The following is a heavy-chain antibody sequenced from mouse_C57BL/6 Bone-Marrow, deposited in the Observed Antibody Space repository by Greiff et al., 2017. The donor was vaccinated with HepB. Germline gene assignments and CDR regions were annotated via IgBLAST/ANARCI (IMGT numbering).Heavy chain of an antibody. CDR3: ARDPFYYYGSSPWYFDV. D-gene: IGHD1-1*01. CDR2: ISDGGSYT. CDR1: GFTFSSYA. Sequence: EVKLVESGGGLVKPGGSLKLSCAASGFTFSSYAMSWVRQTPEKRLEWVATISDGGSYTYYPDNVKGRFTISRDNAKNNLYLQMSHLKSEDTAMYYCARDPFYYYGSSPWYFDVWGTGTTVTVSS. J-gene: IGHJ1*03. V-gene: IGHV5-4*01.